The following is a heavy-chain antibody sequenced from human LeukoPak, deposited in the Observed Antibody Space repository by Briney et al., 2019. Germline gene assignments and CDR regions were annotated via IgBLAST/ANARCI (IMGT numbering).Heavy chain of an antibody. CDR3: HFKYCSSSTCFYYFDY. V-gene: IGHV4-39*01. CDR2: IYYSGIT. D-gene: IGHD2-2*01. J-gene: IGHJ4*02. CDR1: GGSISSSSHY. Sequence: PSETLSLTCTVSGGSISSSSHYWGWIRRPPGKGLEWIGSIYYSGITYYNPSLRSRVTISVDTSKNQFSLKLSSVTATDTAVYYCHFKYCSSSTCFYYFDYWGQGTLVTVSS.